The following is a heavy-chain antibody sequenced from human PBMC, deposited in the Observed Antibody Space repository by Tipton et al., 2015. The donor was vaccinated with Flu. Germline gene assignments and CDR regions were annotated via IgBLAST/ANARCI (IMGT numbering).Heavy chain of an antibody. V-gene: IGHV4-34*01. D-gene: IGHD3-10*01. Sequence: TLSLTCAVYGGSFSGYYWSWIRQPPGKGLEWIGEINHSGGTKYNPSLKSRVTISGDTSKNQFSLQLSSVTAADTAVYYCARHLRLIQGVIIVFDPWGQGTLVTVSS. J-gene: IGHJ5*02. CDR3: ARHLRLIQGVIIVFDP. CDR2: INHSGGT. CDR1: GGSFSGYY.